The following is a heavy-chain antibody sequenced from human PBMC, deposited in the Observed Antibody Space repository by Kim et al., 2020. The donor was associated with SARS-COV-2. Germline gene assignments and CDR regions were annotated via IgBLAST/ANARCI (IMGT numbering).Heavy chain of an antibody. D-gene: IGHD5-12*01. CDR3: ARPNRDGYNYFDY. J-gene: IGHJ4*02. V-gene: IGHV3-64*01. CDR2: ISSNGGST. CDR1: GFTFSSYA. Sequence: LSLTCAASGFTFSSYAMHWVRKAPGKGLEYVSAISSNGGSTYYANSVKGRFTISRDNSKNTLYLQMGSLRAEDMAVYYCARPNRDGYNYFDYWGQGTLVTVSS.